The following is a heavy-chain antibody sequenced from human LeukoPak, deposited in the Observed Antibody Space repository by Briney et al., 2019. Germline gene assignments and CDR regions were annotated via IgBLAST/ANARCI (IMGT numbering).Heavy chain of an antibody. V-gene: IGHV4-30-4*08. J-gene: IGHJ5*02. CDR3: ARTSLGGAWFDP. CDR2: IYYNGST. D-gene: IGHD3-10*01. Sequence: SETLSLTCTVSGGSISSGDYDWRWIRQPPGKGLEWIGYIYYNGSTYYNPSLKSRVTISVDTSKNQFSLKLSSVTAADTAVYYCARTSLGGAWFDPWGQGTLVTVSS. CDR1: GGSISSGDYD.